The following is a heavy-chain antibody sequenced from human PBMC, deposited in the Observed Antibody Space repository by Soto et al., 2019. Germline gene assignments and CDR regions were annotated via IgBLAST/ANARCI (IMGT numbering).Heavy chain of an antibody. D-gene: IGHD3-9*01. J-gene: IGHJ5*02. CDR3: AREGYDILTEIWFDP. V-gene: IGHV1-8*01. Sequence: ASVKVSCKASGYTFTSYDINWVRQATGQGLEWMGWMNPNSGNTGYAQKFQGRVTMTRNTSISTAYMELSSLRSEDTAVYYCAREGYDILTEIWFDPWGQGTLVTVSS. CDR1: GYTFTSYD. CDR2: MNPNSGNT.